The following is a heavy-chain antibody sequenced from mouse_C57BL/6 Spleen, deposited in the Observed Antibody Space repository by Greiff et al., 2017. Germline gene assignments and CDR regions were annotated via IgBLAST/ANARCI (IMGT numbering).Heavy chain of an antibody. CDR2: ISYDGSN. CDR3: ARDGDYGYDEGLAY. CDR1: GYSITSGYY. Sequence: EVQLVESGPGLVKPSQSLSLTCSVTGYSITSGYYWNWIRQFPGNKLEWMGYISYDGSNNYNPSLKNRISITRDTSKNQFFLKLNSVTTEDTATYYCARDGDYGYDEGLAYWGQGTLVTVSA. V-gene: IGHV3-6*01. J-gene: IGHJ3*01. D-gene: IGHD2-2*01.